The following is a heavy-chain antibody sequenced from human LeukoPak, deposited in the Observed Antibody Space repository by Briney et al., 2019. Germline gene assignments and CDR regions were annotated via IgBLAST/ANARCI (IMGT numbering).Heavy chain of an antibody. CDR2: ISGSGGST. Sequence: GGSLRLSCAASGFTFSSYAMSWVRQAPGKGLEWVSAISGSGGSTYYADSVKGRFTISRDNSKNTLYLQMNSLRAEDTAVYYCAKDRALHGSSWYYFDYWGQGTLVTVSS. CDR3: AKDRALHGSSWYYFDY. CDR1: GFTFSSYA. V-gene: IGHV3-23*01. J-gene: IGHJ4*02. D-gene: IGHD6-13*01.